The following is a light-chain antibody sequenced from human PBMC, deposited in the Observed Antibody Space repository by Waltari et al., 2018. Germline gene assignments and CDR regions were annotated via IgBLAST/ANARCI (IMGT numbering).Light chain of an antibody. CDR1: QSFLYSSNNKNY. V-gene: IGKV4-1*01. CDR2: WAS. J-gene: IGKJ4*01. Sequence: DIVMTQSPDSLAVSLGERATINCKSSQSFLYSSNNKNYLAWYQQKPGQPPKLLIYWASTRESGVPDLFSGSGSVTDFTLTISSLQAEDVAVYYCQQYYSTPLTFGGGTKVEIK. CDR3: QQYYSTPLT.